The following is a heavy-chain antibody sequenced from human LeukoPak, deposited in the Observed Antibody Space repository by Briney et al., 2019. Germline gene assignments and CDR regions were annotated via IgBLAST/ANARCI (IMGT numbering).Heavy chain of an antibody. Sequence: SETLSLTCTVSGGSISSYYWSWIRQPPGKGLEWIGYIYYSGSTNYNPSLKSRVTISVDTSKNQFSLKLSSVTVADTAVYYCARLVPVAGVYYFDYWGQGTLVTVSS. CDR2: IYYSGST. V-gene: IGHV4-59*08. CDR3: ARLVPVAGVYYFDY. D-gene: IGHD6-19*01. CDR1: GGSISSYY. J-gene: IGHJ4*02.